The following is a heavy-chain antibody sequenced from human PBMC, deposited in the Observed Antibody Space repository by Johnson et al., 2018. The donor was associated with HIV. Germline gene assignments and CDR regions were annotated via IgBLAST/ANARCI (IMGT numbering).Heavy chain of an antibody. CDR3: ASWWIAAAGSPGDAFDI. V-gene: IGHV3-72*01. CDR2: IRNKPSSYST. Sequence: VQLVESGGGLVQPGGSLRLSCVGSGFSFSDHFMDWVRQAPGKGLEWVGRIRNKPSSYSTEYAASLKGRFTVSRDDSKNSVYLQMSSLKTEDTAVYYCASWWIAAAGSPGDAFDIWGQGTMVTVSS. J-gene: IGHJ3*02. D-gene: IGHD6-13*01. CDR1: GFSFSDHF.